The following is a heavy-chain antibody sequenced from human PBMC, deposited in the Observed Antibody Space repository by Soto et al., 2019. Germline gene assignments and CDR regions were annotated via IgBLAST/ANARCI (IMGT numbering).Heavy chain of an antibody. CDR2: IGTAGDT. CDR3: ARGLGDNGMDV. Sequence: GGSLRLSCAASGFTFSSYDMHWVRQATGKGLEWVSAIGTAGDTYYPGSVKGRFTISRENAKNSLCLQMNSLRAGDTAVYYCARGLGDNGMDVWGQGTTVTVSS. CDR1: GFTFSSYD. D-gene: IGHD3-16*01. J-gene: IGHJ6*02. V-gene: IGHV3-13*01.